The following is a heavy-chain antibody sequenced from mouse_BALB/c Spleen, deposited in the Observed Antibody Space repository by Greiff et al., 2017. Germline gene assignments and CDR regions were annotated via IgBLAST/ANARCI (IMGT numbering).Heavy chain of an antibody. Sequence: QVQLQQSGPELVKPGASVRISCKASGYTFTSYYIHWVKQRPGQGLEWIGWIYPGNVNTKYNEKFKGKATLTADKSSSTAYMQLSSLTSEDSAVYFCARGERYNAMDYWGQGTSVTVSS. CDR3: ARGERYNAMDY. CDR1: GYTFTSYY. V-gene: IGHV1S56*01. J-gene: IGHJ4*01. CDR2: IYPGNVNT.